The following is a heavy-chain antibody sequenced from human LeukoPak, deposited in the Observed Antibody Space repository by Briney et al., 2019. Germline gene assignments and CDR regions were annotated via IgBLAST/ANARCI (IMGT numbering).Heavy chain of an antibody. CDR3: ARAGDPNKNWFDP. CDR1: GYTFTSYY. Sequence: ASVKVSCKASGYTFTSYYMHWVRQAPGQGLEWMGIINPSGGSTSYGQKFQGRVTMTRDTSTSTVSMELSSLRSEYTAVYYCARAGDPNKNWFDPWGQGTLVTVAS. V-gene: IGHV1-46*01. J-gene: IGHJ5*02. CDR2: INPSGGST. D-gene: IGHD1-14*01.